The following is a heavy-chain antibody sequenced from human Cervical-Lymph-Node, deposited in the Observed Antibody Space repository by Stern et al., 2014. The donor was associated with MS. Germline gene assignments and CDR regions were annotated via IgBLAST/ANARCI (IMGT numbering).Heavy chain of an antibody. Sequence: EVQLVESGAEVGKPGESLKISCQASGYSFSSNWIAWVRQMPGKGFEWMGITYPRDSDTRYNPSFRSQVPISVDESLNTAYLEWSSLKASDSGIYYCARGSQFFFDLWGRGTLVTVSS. J-gene: IGHJ2*01. V-gene: IGHV5-51*03. CDR2: TYPRDSDT. CDR3: ARGSQFFFDL. CDR1: GYSFSSNW.